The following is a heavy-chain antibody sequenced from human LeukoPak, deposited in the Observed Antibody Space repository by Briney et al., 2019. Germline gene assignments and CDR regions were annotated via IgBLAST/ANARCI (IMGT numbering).Heavy chain of an antibody. J-gene: IGHJ6*03. CDR1: GYTFTSYD. V-gene: IGHV1-8*01. CDR2: MNPNSGNT. D-gene: IGHD4-11*01. Sequence: GASVKVSCKASGYTFTSYDINWVRQATGQGLEWMGWMNPNSGNTGYAQKFQGRVTMTRDTSISTAYMELSSLRSEDTAVYYCAREGVDNRPTVTTSYYYYYMDVWGKGTTVTVPS. CDR3: AREGVDNRPTVTTSYYYYYMDV.